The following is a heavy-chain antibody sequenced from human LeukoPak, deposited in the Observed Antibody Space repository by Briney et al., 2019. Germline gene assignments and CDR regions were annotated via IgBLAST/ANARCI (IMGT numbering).Heavy chain of an antibody. CDR1: GYTFTDYY. V-gene: IGHV1-2*06. D-gene: IGHD6-13*01. CDR2: IDPNSGGT. CDR3: ARRPPMSAADNWLDP. J-gene: IGHJ5*02. Sequence: ASVKVSCKASGYTFTDYYIHWVRQAPGQGLEWIGRIDPNSGGTSFAPKFQGRVTMTRDTSISTAYMEVTRLTSDDTAVYYCARRPPMSAADNWLDPWGQGTLVTVSS.